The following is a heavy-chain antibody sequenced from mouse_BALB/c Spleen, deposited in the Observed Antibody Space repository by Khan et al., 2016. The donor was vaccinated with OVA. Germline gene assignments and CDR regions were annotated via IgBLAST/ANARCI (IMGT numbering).Heavy chain of an antibody. Sequence: QVRLQQSGAELAKPGDSVKISCKAPGYTLTTYWMHWVKQRPGQGLNWIGYINPYTGYTEYNQKFKGQATFTADTSSSTAYMQLNSLTAEDTAVYYCARSCVYGIFADWGQGTLVTVSA. J-gene: IGHJ3*01. D-gene: IGHD1-1*02. CDR2: INPYTGYT. CDR3: ARSCVYGIFAD. V-gene: IGHV1-7*01. CDR1: GYTLTTYW.